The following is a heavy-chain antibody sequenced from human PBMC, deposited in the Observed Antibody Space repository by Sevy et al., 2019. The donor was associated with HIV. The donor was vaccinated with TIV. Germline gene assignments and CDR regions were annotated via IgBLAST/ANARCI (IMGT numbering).Heavy chain of an antibody. D-gene: IGHD1-1*01. J-gene: IGHJ4*02. CDR1: GGSISSSGYY. V-gene: IGHV4-31*03. CDR3: ARVAAKQLDY. Sequence: TLSLTCTVSGGSISSSGYYWSWIRQHPAKGLEWIGYIYYSGSTYYNPSLKSRVTISVDTSKNQFSLKLSSVTAADTAVYYYARVAAKQLDYWGQGTLVTVSS. CDR2: IYYSGST.